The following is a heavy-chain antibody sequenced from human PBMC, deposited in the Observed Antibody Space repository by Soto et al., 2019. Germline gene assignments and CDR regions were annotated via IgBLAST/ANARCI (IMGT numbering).Heavy chain of an antibody. V-gene: IGHV3-30*18. CDR2: ISNDGSRK. D-gene: IGHD3-16*01. CDR1: GFTFSSYG. Sequence: QVQVVESGGGVVQPGRSLRLSCAASGFTFSSYGLHWVRQAPGKGLEWVAVISNDGSRKHYGDPVKGRFTISRDNSMNTMYLQMISLRAEDTAVYDCVNDRLGEAYSMEVWGQGTTVSVS. J-gene: IGHJ6*02. CDR3: VNDRLGEAYSMEV.